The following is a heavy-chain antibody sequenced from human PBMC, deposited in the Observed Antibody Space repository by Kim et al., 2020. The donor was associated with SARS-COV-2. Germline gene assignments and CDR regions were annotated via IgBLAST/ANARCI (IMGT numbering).Heavy chain of an antibody. J-gene: IGHJ3*01. Sequence: GGSLRLSCAASGFTFSNAWMSWVRQAPGKGLEWVGRIKSKTDGGTTDYAAPVKGRFTISRDDSKNTLYLQMNSLKTEDTAVYYCTNSERGYSSGRPRWGQGTMVTVSS. CDR3: TNSERGYSSGRPR. CDR1: GFTFSNAW. V-gene: IGHV3-15*01. CDR2: IKSKTDGGTT. D-gene: IGHD6-19*01.